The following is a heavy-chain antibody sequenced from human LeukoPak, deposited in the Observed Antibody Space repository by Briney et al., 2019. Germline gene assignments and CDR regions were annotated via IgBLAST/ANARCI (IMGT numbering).Heavy chain of an antibody. CDR3: ARARGNGGDY. CDR1: RFTFSRYG. Sequence: PGGSLRLSCAASRFTFSRYGMHWVRQAPGKGLEWVAFIRYDGSNKHYADSVKGRFTIPRDNSKNTLYLQMNSLRAEDTAVYYCARARGNGGDYWGQGTLVTVSS. CDR2: IRYDGSNK. D-gene: IGHD3-16*01. V-gene: IGHV3-30*02. J-gene: IGHJ4*02.